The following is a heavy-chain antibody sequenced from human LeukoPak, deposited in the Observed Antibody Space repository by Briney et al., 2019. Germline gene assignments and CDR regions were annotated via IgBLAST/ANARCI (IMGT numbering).Heavy chain of an antibody. Sequence: GSSVKVSCKASGGTFSSYAISWVRQAPGQGLEWMGRIIPISGVANYAQKFQGRVTITAGKSTSTAYMELSSLRSEDTAVYYCARDPQDYGDNLYYFDYWGQGTLVTVSS. D-gene: IGHD4-23*01. J-gene: IGHJ4*02. CDR3: ARDPQDYGDNLYYFDY. V-gene: IGHV1-69*04. CDR2: IIPISGVA. CDR1: GGTFSSYA.